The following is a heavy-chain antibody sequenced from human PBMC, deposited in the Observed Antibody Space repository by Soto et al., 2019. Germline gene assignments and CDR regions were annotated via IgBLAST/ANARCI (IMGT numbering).Heavy chain of an antibody. CDR1: GFTFSSYA. D-gene: IGHD3-10*01. Sequence: EVQLLESGGGLVQHGGSLRLSCAASGFTFSSYAMSWLRQAPGTGLEWVSAISGSGGSTYYADYVKGRFTISRDNSKNTLDLQMNCLSTEDTAVYYCANDRKRGYYGSGSYYNVFDAFDIWGQGTMVTVSS. V-gene: IGHV3-23*01. CDR2: ISGSGGST. CDR3: ANDRKRGYYGSGSYYNVFDAFDI. J-gene: IGHJ3*02.